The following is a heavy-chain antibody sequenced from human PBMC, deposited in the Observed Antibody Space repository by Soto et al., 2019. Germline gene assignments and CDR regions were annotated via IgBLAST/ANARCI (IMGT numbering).Heavy chain of an antibody. Sequence: SVKVSCKASGGTFSSYAISWVRQAPGQGLEWMGGIIPIFGTANYAQKFQGRVTITADESTSTAYMELSSLRSEDTAVYYCVTLGYYYDSSGSMGYWGQGTLVTVSS. J-gene: IGHJ4*02. CDR1: GGTFSSYA. CDR3: VTLGYYYDSSGSMGY. CDR2: IIPIFGTA. V-gene: IGHV1-69*13. D-gene: IGHD3-22*01.